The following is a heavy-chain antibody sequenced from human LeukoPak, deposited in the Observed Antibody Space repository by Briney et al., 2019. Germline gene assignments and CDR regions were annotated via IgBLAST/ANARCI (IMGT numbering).Heavy chain of an antibody. V-gene: IGHV3-23*01. Sequence: GGSLRLSCAASGFTFSSYAMSWVRQAPGKGLEWVSAISGSGGSTYYADSVKGRFTISRDNSKNTLYLQMNSLRAKDTAVYYCAKGLFDSSGYRDYWGQGTLVTVSS. CDR3: AKGLFDSSGYRDY. CDR2: ISGSGGST. J-gene: IGHJ4*02. D-gene: IGHD3-22*01. CDR1: GFTFSSYA.